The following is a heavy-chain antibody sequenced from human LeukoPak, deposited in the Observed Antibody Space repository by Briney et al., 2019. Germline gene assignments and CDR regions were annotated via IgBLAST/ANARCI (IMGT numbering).Heavy chain of an antibody. J-gene: IGHJ4*02. D-gene: IGHD3-22*01. CDR2: IYYSGST. CDR3: AREAHYYDSSGYYYGQGDYYFDY. CDR1: GGSISSGGYY. V-gene: IGHV4-31*03. Sequence: PSETLSLTCTVSGGSISSGGYYWSWIRQHPGKGLEWIGYIYYSGSTYHNPSLKSRVTISVDPSKNQFSLKLTSVTAADTAVYYCAREAHYYDSSGYYYGQGDYYFDYWGQGTLVTVSS.